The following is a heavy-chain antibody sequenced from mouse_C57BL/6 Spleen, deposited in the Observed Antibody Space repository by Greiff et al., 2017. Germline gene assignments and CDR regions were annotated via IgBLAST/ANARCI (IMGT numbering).Heavy chain of an antibody. CDR3: ARNHKRDAMDY. J-gene: IGHJ4*01. CDR1: GYAFTNYL. V-gene: IGHV1-54*01. Sequence: QVQLQQSGAELVRPGTSVKVSCKASGYAFTNYLIEWVKQRPGQGLEWIGVINPGSGGTNYNEKFKGKATLTADKSSSTAYMQLSSLTSEDSAVYFCARNHKRDAMDYWGQGTSVTVSS. CDR2: INPGSGGT.